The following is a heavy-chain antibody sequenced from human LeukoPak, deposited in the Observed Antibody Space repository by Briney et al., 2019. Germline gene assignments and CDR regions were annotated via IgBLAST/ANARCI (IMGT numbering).Heavy chain of an antibody. CDR2: IKEDGSRE. Sequence: GGSLRLSCPASVFTFSTYWMTWVRQAPGQGLAGVANIKEDGSREYYVDSVKGRSTISRDNAKNSLYLQMGSLTAEDTAVYYCARDSPGYGAYVSWGQGTLVSVSS. J-gene: IGHJ1*01. CDR1: VFTFSTYW. D-gene: IGHD5-12*01. V-gene: IGHV3-7*01. CDR3: ARDSPGYGAYVS.